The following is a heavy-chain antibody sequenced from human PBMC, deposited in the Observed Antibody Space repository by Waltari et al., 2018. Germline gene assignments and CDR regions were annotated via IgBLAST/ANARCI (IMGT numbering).Heavy chain of an antibody. V-gene: IGHV1-69*01. CDR2: IIPIFGTA. D-gene: IGHD4-17*01. CDR3: ATPDDYGDNL. J-gene: IGHJ5*02. CDR1: GGTFSSYA. Sequence: QVQLVQSGAEVKKPWPSVHVPCMASGGTFSSYADSWVRQAPGQGLEWMGGIIPIFGTANYAQKFQGRVTITADESTSTAYMELSSLRSEDTAVYYCATPDDYGDNLWGQGTLVTVSS.